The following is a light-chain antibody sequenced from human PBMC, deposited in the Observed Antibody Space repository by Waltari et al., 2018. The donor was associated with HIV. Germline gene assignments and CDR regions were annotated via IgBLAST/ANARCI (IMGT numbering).Light chain of an antibody. CDR1: SPNIGNNY. J-gene: IGLJ3*02. CDR2: DNN. Sequence: QSVLTQPPSVSAAPGQKGTISCSGSSPNIGNNYVSWYQQLPGTAPKLLIYDNNKRPSGIPDRFSGSKSGTSATLGITGLQTGDEADYYCGTWDSSLSAWVFGGGTKLTVL. CDR3: GTWDSSLSAWV. V-gene: IGLV1-51*01.